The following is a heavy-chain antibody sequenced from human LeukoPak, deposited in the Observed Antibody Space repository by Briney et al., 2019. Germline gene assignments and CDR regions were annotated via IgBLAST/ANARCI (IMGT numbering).Heavy chain of an antibody. J-gene: IGHJ4*02. CDR1: GFTFSSYS. CDR2: ISSSSSYI. D-gene: IGHD2-2*01. Sequence: PGGSLRLSCAASGFTFSSYSMNWVRQAPGKGLEWVSSISSSSSYIYYADSVKGRFTISRDNAKKSLYLQMNSLRAEDTAVYYCARGSPAARPTYFDYWGQGTLVTVSS. V-gene: IGHV3-21*01. CDR3: ARGSPAARPTYFDY.